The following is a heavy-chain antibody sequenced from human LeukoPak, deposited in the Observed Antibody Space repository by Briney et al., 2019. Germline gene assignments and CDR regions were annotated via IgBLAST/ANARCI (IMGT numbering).Heavy chain of an antibody. Sequence: PGGSLRPSCAASGFAFSTYAMHWVRQAPGKGLEWVAYIRFDGNNKNYADSVKGRVTISRDNSKKTLYLQVNNLRVEDTAVYYCATAPDVLDYWGQGTLVTVSS. CDR1: GFAFSTYA. CDR2: IRFDGNNK. D-gene: IGHD3-10*02. V-gene: IGHV3-30*02. J-gene: IGHJ4*02. CDR3: ATAPDVLDY.